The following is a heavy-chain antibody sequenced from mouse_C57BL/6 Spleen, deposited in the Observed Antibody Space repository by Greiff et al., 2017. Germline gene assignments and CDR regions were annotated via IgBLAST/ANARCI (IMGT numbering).Heavy chain of an antibody. CDR2: ISSGSSTI. Sequence: EVKLVESGGGLVKPGGSLKLSCAASGFTFSDYGMHWVRQAPEKGLEWVAYISSGSSTIYYADTVKGRFTISRANAKNTLFLQMTSLRSEDTAMYYCARPGTGYWGQGTTLTVSS. CDR1: GFTFSDYG. D-gene: IGHD3-3*01. J-gene: IGHJ2*01. V-gene: IGHV5-17*01. CDR3: ARPGTGY.